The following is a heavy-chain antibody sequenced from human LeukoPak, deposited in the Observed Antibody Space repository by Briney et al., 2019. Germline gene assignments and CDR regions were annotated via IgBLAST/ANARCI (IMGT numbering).Heavy chain of an antibody. Sequence: EASVKVSCKASGYTFTGYYMHWVRQAPGQGLEWMGWINPNSGGTNYARKFQGRVTMTRDTSISTAYMELSRLRSDDTAVYYCARDPTIFGVVISWFDPWGQGTLVTVSS. D-gene: IGHD3-3*01. J-gene: IGHJ5*02. CDR2: INPNSGGT. CDR3: ARDPTIFGVVISWFDP. CDR1: GYTFTGYY. V-gene: IGHV1-2*02.